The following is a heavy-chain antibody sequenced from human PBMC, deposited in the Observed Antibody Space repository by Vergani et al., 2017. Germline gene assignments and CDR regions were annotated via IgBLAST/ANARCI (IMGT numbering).Heavy chain of an antibody. D-gene: IGHD3-22*01. CDR2: INHSGST. V-gene: IGHV4-34*01. J-gene: IGHJ4*02. Sequence: QVQLQQWGAGLLKPSETLSLTCAVYGGSFSGYYWSWIRQPPGKGLEWIGEINHSGSTNYNPSLKSRVTISVDTSKNQFSLKLSSVTAADTAVYYCTLYASSGYYSFDYWGQGTLVTVSS. CDR1: GGSFSGYY. CDR3: TLYASSGYYSFDY.